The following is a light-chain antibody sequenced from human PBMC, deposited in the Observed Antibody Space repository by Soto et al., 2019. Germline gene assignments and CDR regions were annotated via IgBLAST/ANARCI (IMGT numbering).Light chain of an antibody. Sequence: FRASQSVSSYLAWYQQKPGQAPRLLIYDASNRATGIPARFSGSGSGTDFNLSGLSIAPEAFSGSFCEPPHQWANFAGGTKVDI. J-gene: IGKJ4*01. CDR2: DAS. CDR1: QSVSSY. CDR3: EPPHQWAN. V-gene: IGKV3-11*01.